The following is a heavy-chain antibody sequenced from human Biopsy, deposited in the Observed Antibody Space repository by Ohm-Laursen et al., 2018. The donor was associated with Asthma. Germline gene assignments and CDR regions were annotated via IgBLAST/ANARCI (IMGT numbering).Heavy chain of an antibody. CDR2: ISVYNGNT. CDR3: ARAVDYSHYYGIDV. Sequence: SVKVSCHTSGYTFNSAGITCVRQAPGQGLEWMGWISVYNGNTKVAQKLQDRVTMITDTSTSTAYMELRSLRSDDTAVYFCARAVDYSHYYGIDVWGQGTTVTVS. CDR1: GYTFNSAG. D-gene: IGHD3-10*01. J-gene: IGHJ6*02. V-gene: IGHV1-18*01.